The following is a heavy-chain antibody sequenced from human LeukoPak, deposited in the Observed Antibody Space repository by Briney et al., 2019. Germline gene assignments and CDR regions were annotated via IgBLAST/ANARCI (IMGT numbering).Heavy chain of an antibody. Sequence: WASVKVSCKASGYTSTSYAMNWVRQAPGQGLEWMGWINTNTGNPTYAQGFTGRFVFSLDTSVSTAYLQISSLKAEDTAVYYCTRDLTVTTDYYYYGMDVWGQGTTVTVSS. J-gene: IGHJ6*02. CDR2: INTNTGNP. CDR1: GYTSTSYA. D-gene: IGHD4-17*01. CDR3: TRDLTVTTDYYYYGMDV. V-gene: IGHV7-4-1*02.